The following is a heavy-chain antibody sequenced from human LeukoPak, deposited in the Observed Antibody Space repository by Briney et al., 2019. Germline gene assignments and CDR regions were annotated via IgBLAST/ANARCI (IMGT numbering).Heavy chain of an antibody. CDR3: ARAPVTGHWYFDL. Sequence: SETLSLTRSVSGGSITTYHWSWIRQPPGKGLEWIGYIYNSGSANYKPSLKSRLTISVDTSKNHFSLKLNSVTAADTAVYYCARAPVTGHWYFDLWGRGTLVTVSS. D-gene: IGHD6-19*01. CDR1: GGSITTYH. J-gene: IGHJ2*01. V-gene: IGHV4-59*01. CDR2: IYNSGSA.